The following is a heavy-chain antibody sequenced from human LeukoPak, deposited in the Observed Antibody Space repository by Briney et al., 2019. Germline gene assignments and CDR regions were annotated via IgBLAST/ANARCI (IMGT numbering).Heavy chain of an antibody. V-gene: IGHV1-2*06. J-gene: IGHJ4*02. CDR1: GYSFTDHY. Sequence: EASVKVSCKASGYSFTDHYLHWLRQAPGQGLEWMARIHPKTGVTNYAERFQGRLSLTRDTSISTLYMELNSLTSDDTAVYYCARDHNWGPDYWGQGTLVSVSS. CDR2: IHPKTGVT. CDR3: ARDHNWGPDY. D-gene: IGHD7-27*01.